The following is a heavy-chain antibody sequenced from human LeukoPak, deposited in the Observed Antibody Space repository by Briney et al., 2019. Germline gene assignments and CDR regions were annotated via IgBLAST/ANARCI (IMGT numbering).Heavy chain of an antibody. V-gene: IGHV3-21*01. CDR1: GFTFSSYS. J-gene: IGHJ6*03. Sequence: GGSLRLSCAASGFTFSSYSMNWVRQAPGKGLEWVSSISSSSSYIYYADSVKGRFTISRDNAKNSLYLQMNSLRAEDTAVYYCARGGSMGSSSYSRRYYYYMDVWGEGTTVTVSS. CDR2: ISSSSSYI. CDR3: ARGGSMGSSSYSRRYYYYMDV. D-gene: IGHD6-6*01.